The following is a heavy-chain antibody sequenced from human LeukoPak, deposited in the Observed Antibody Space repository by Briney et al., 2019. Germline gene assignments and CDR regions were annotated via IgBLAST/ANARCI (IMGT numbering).Heavy chain of an antibody. V-gene: IGHV1-2*02. CDR3: ARDGGFDY. D-gene: IGHD3-16*01. Sequence: GASVKVSCKASGYTFTGYYMHWVRQAPGQGLEWMGWINPKSGDTNYAQKFQGRVTMTRDTSISTVYMEVSRLGSDDTTVYYCARDGGFDYWGQGTLVTVSS. CDR1: GYTFTGYY. CDR2: INPKSGDT. J-gene: IGHJ4*02.